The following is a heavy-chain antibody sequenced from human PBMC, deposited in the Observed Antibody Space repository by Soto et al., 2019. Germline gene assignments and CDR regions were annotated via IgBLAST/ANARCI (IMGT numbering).Heavy chain of an antibody. CDR3: AKEDSSSWHYYYGMDV. V-gene: IGHV3-30*18. Sequence: QVQLVEPGGGVVQPGRSLRLSCAASGFTFSSYGMNWVRQAPGKGLEWVAVISYDGSNKYYADSVKGRFTISRDSSKNMLYLQMNSLRAEDTAVYYCAKEDSSSWHYYYGMDVWGQGTTVTVSS. J-gene: IGHJ6*02. CDR2: ISYDGSNK. D-gene: IGHD6-13*01. CDR1: GFTFSSYG.